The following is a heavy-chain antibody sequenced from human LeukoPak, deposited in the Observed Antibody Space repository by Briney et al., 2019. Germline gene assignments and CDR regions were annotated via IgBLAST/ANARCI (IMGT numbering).Heavy chain of an antibody. V-gene: IGHV4-4*02. CDR3: ARGGGGTPGWFDP. Sequence: SGTLSLTCAVSGGSISSSNWWSWVRQPPGKGLEWIGEIYHSGSTNYNPSLKSRVTISVDTSKNQFSLKLSSVTAEDTAVYYCARGGGGTPGWFDPWGQGTLVTVSS. CDR1: GGSISSSNW. D-gene: IGHD4-23*01. CDR2: IYHSGST. J-gene: IGHJ5*02.